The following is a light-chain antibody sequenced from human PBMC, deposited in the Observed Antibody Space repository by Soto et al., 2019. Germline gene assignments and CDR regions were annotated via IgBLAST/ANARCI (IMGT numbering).Light chain of an antibody. V-gene: IGKV3-20*01. CDR1: QSVSSSY. Sequence: EMVLTQSPGTLSLSPGERATLSCRASQSVSSSYLAWYQQKPGQAPRLLIYGASSRATGITDRFSGSGSGTDFTLTISRLEPEDFAVYYCQQYGSSPVTFGPGTKVDIK. CDR2: GAS. J-gene: IGKJ3*01. CDR3: QQYGSSPVT.